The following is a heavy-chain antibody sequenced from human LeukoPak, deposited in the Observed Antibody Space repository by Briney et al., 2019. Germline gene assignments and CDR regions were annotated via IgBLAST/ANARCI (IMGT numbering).Heavy chain of an antibody. J-gene: IGHJ4*02. D-gene: IGHD7-27*01. CDR1: GGSFSGYY. CDR3: ASTRANWGPGHFDY. V-gene: IGHV4-34*01. Sequence: PSETLSLTCAVYGGSFSGYYWSWIRQPPGKGLEWIGEINHSGSTNYNPSLKSRVTISVGTSKNQFSLKLSSVTAADTAVYYCASTRANWGPGHFDYWGQGTLVTVSS. CDR2: INHSGST.